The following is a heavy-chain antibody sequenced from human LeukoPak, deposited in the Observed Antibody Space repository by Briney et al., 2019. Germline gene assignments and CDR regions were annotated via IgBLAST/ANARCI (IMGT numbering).Heavy chain of an antibody. V-gene: IGHV3-48*01. CDR2: ISTAITTT. J-gene: IGHJ4*02. CDR3: ARDGGKGYEIDY. Sequence: PGGSLRLSCVVSGFPFSNNPMNWVRQAPGKGLEWVSYISTAITTTYYAESVKGRFTISRDSAKNSLYLQMNSLRVEDTAVYYCARDGGKGYEIDYWGQGTLVTVSS. D-gene: IGHD2-2*01. CDR1: GFPFSNNP.